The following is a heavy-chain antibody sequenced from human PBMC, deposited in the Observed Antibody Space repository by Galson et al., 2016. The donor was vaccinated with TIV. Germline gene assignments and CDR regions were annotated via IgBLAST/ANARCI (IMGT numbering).Heavy chain of an antibody. CDR1: GYTFSTYG. Sequence: SVKVSCKASGYTFSTYGISWVRQAPGQGLEWMGWISAYNGDTKYSQKSQGRITMTTDTSTSTAYMELRSLRSNDTAVYYCARDQQGWKLFYYFGMDVWGLGTTVTVS. V-gene: IGHV1-18*01. J-gene: IGHJ6*02. CDR2: ISAYNGDT. D-gene: IGHD3-10*01. CDR3: ARDQQGWKLFYYFGMDV.